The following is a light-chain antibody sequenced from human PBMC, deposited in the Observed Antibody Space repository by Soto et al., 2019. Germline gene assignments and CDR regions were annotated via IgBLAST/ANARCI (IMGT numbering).Light chain of an antibody. CDR2: AAS. V-gene: IGKV1D-12*01. CDR3: QQANSFPIT. Sequence: DSQMNQSPSSVSASVGDRVTITCRASQGISIWLAWYQQKPGKAPKLLIYAASSLQSGVPSRFSGSGSGTDCTLLISGLQPEDFATDYCQQANSFPITFGQGTRLE. J-gene: IGKJ5*01. CDR1: QGISIW.